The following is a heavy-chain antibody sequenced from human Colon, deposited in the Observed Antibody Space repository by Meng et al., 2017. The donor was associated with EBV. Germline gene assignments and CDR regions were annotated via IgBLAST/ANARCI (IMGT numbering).Heavy chain of an antibody. Sequence: QVQLQGPGPGLVKPSETLSLTFAVSGGSISSVYWWTWVRQSPGKGLEWIGEIYHSGSTNYNPSLKSRVTISVDKSKNQFSLKLTSVTAADTAVYYCARGGYYSFDYWGQRTLVTVSS. J-gene: IGHJ4*02. CDR2: IYHSGST. V-gene: IGHV4-4*02. D-gene: IGHD5-18*01. CDR1: GGSISSVYW. CDR3: ARGGYYSFDY.